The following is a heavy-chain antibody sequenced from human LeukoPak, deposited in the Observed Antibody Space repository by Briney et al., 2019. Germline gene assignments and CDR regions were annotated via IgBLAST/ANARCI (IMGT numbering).Heavy chain of an antibody. Sequence: TETLSLTCAVYGGSFSGYYWGWIRQPPGKGLEWIGEINHSGSTNYNPSLKSRVTISVDTSKNQLSLKLSSVTAADTAVYYCARGRVVLMVYAASSNWFDPWGQGTLVTVSS. CDR1: GGSFSGYY. V-gene: IGHV4-34*01. CDR2: INHSGST. J-gene: IGHJ5*02. CDR3: ARGRVVLMVYAASSNWFDP. D-gene: IGHD2-8*01.